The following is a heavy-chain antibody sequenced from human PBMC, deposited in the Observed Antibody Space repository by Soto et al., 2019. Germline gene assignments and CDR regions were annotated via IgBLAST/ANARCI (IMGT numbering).Heavy chain of an antibody. CDR3: ARSNGPPYGMDV. J-gene: IGHJ6*02. CDR1: VGSFSGYY. CDR2: INHSGST. V-gene: IGHV4-34*01. D-gene: IGHD2-8*01. Sequence: SESLSLTGAVYVGSFSGYYWGWIRQPPGKGLEWIGEINHSGSTNYNPSLKSRVTISVDTSKNQFSLKLSSVTAADTAVYYCARSNGPPYGMDVWGQGTTLTVSS.